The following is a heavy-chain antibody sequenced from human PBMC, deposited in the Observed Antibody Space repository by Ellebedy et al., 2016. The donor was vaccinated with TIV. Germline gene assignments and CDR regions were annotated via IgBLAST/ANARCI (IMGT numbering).Heavy chain of an antibody. CDR1: GFSLSNARMG. Sequence: SGPTLVXPTETLTLTCTVSGFSLSNARMGVSWIRQPPGKALEWLAHIFSNDEKSYSTSLKSRLTISKDTSKSQVVLTMTNMDPVDTATYYCARAYSGSYSYNYWGQGTLVTVSS. V-gene: IGHV2-26*01. CDR2: IFSNDEK. J-gene: IGHJ4*02. D-gene: IGHD1-26*01. CDR3: ARAYSGSYSYNY.